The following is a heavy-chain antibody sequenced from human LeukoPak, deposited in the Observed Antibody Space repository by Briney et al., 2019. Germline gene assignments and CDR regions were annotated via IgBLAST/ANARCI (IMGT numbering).Heavy chain of an antibody. CDR1: GDSISSYY. CDR2: IYYTGTT. V-gene: IGHV4-59*08. CDR3: ARQGRGSYYGAFDI. D-gene: IGHD1-26*01. Sequence: PSETLSLTCTVSGDSISSYYWSWIRQPPGKGLEWIGYIYYTGTTNYTPSLKGRLTISVDTSKNQFSLKLSSVTAADTAVYYCARQGRGSYYGAFDIWGQGTTVTVSS. J-gene: IGHJ3*02.